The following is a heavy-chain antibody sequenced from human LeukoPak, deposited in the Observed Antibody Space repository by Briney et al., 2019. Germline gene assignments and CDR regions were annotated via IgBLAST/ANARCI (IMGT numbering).Heavy chain of an antibody. V-gene: IGHV3-9*01. CDR2: ISWNSGSI. D-gene: IGHD6-13*01. J-gene: IGHJ4*02. Sequence: GGSLRLSCAASGFTFDDYAMHWVRQAPGKGLEWVSGISWNSGSIGYADSVKGRFTISRDNAKNSLYLQMNSLRAEDTALYYCAKDRHAYSSSWWIDYWGQGTLVTVSS. CDR1: GFTFDDYA. CDR3: AKDRHAYSSSWWIDY.